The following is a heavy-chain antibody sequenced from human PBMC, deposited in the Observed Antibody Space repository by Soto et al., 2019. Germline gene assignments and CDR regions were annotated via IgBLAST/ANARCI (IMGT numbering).Heavy chain of an antibody. J-gene: IGHJ1*01. CDR3: AKELAEGISTASCYDD. V-gene: IGHV3-30*18. CDR2: ISYHGSLQ. CDR1: GFTFSSYG. D-gene: IGHD2-2*01. Sequence: QVQLVESGGGVVQPGRSLGLSCAASGFTFSSYGMHWVRQAPGRGLEWVAVISYHGSLQYYADSVMGRFTISRDNSKNTLYLHMNGLTAEDTAVYYCAKELAEGISTASCYDDWGHGTLVTVAS.